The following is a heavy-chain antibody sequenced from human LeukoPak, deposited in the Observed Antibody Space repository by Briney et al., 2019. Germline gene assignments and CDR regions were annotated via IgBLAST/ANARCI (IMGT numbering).Heavy chain of an antibody. D-gene: IGHD3-22*01. CDR3: ARDGKIGKYYDSSGSFDY. Sequence: GGSLRLSCAASGFTFSSYSMNWVRQAPGKGLEWVSSISSSSSYIYYADSVKGRFTISRDNAKNSLYLQMNSLRAEDTAVYCCARDGKIGKYYDSSGSFDYWGQGTLVTVSS. CDR2: ISSSSSYI. CDR1: GFTFSSYS. J-gene: IGHJ4*02. V-gene: IGHV3-21*01.